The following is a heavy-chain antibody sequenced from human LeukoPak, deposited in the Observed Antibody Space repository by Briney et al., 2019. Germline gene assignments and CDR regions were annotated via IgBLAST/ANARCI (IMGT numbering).Heavy chain of an antibody. D-gene: IGHD1-26*01. V-gene: IGHV3-30-3*01. J-gene: IGHJ6*02. Sequence: GGSLRLSCAASGFTFSSYAMHWVRQAPGKGLEWVAVISYDGSNKYYADSVKGRFTISRDNSKNTLYLQMNSLRAEDTAVYYCASPSKPHLGWDGMDVWGQGTTVTVSS. CDR2: ISYDGSNK. CDR3: ASPSKPHLGWDGMDV. CDR1: GFTFSSYA.